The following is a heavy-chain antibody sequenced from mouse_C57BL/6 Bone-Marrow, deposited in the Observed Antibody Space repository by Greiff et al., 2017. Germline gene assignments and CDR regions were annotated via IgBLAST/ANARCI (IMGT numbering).Heavy chain of an antibody. V-gene: IGHV1-18*01. J-gene: IGHJ4*01. D-gene: IGHD1-1*01. Sequence: VQLQQSGPELVKPGASVKIPCKASGYTFTDYNMDWVKQSHGKSLEWIGGINPNNGGTIYNQKFKGKATLTVDKSSSSAYMELRSLTSEDTAVYYCAGWRHYDGRCYDAMDYWGQGTSVTGSP. CDR1: GYTFTDYN. CDR2: INPNNGGT. CDR3: AGWRHYDGRCYDAMDY.